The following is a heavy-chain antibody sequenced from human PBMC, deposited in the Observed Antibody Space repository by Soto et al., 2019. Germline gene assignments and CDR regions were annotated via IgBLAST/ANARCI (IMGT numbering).Heavy chain of an antibody. CDR3: ARDPRGMDDAFDI. CDR1: GGSISSGGYY. V-gene: IGHV4-31*03. J-gene: IGHJ3*02. Sequence: SETLSLTCTVSGGSISSGGYYWSWIRQHPGKGLEWIGYIYYSGSTYYNPSLKSRVTISVDTSKNQFSLKLSSVTAADTAVYYCARDPRGMDDAFDIWGQGTMVTVSS. CDR2: IYYSGST.